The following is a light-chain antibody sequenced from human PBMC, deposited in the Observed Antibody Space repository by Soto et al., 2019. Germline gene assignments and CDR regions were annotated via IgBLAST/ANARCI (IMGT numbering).Light chain of an antibody. V-gene: IGKV3-20*01. J-gene: IGKJ1*01. Sequence: ELVLKQSPGTLSLSAWERAALSCVASQTVRNNYLAWYQQKPGQAPRLLIYDASSRATGIPDRFSGGGSGTDFTLTISRLEPEDFAVYYCQQYGSSSWTFGQGTKVDIK. CDR3: QQYGSSSWT. CDR2: DAS. CDR1: QTVRNNY.